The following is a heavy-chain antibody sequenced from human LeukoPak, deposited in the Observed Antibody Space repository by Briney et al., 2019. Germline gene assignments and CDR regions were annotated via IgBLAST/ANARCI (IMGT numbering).Heavy chain of an antibody. Sequence: PSETLSLTCAVSGYSISSGYYWGWIRQPPGKGLEWIGTIYHNGNTYYNSSLKSRVTISVDTSKNQFSLKLNPVTAADTAAYYCARERYYASGSYSGMWYFDYWGQGTLVTASS. CDR2: IYHNGNT. V-gene: IGHV4-38-2*02. J-gene: IGHJ4*02. D-gene: IGHD3-10*01. CDR3: ARERYYASGSYSGMWYFDY. CDR1: GYSISSGYY.